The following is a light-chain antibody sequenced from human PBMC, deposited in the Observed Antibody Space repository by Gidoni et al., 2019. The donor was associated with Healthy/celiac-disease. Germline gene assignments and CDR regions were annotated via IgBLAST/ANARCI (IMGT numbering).Light chain of an antibody. J-gene: IGKJ2*01. Sequence: EIVMTQSPATLPVSPGERATRSCRASQSVSSNLAWYQQKPGQAPRLLIYGASTRATGIPARCSGSGSGTEFTITISSLQSEDFAVYYCQQYNNWPMYTFGQGTKLEIK. CDR3: QQYNNWPMYT. CDR2: GAS. V-gene: IGKV3-15*01. CDR1: QSVSSN.